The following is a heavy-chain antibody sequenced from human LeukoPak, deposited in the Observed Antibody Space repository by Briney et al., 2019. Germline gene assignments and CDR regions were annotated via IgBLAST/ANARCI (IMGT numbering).Heavy chain of an antibody. CDR1: GFTFSSYT. CDR2: IRSGSGYI. CDR3: GRSGDFWSGSGVAY. J-gene: IGHJ4*02. Sequence: GGSLRLSCAASGFTFSSYTMNWVRQAPGKGLEWISVIRSGSGYISYADSVKGRFTISRDNAKNTLFLQMNSLRAEDTAVYYCGRSGDFWSGSGVAYWGQGTLVTVSS. V-gene: IGHV3-21*01. D-gene: IGHD3-3*01.